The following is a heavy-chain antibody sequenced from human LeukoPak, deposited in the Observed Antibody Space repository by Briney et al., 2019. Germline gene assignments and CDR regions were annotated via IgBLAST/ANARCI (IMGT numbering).Heavy chain of an antibody. J-gene: IGHJ5*02. CDR2: IYYSGST. Sequence: SQTLSLTCTVSGGSISSGDYYWSWIRQPPGKGLEWIGYIYYSGSTYYNPSLKSRVTISVDTSKNQFSLKLSSMTAADTAVYYCARVTGELLRSGWFDPWGQGTLVTVSS. CDR1: GGSISSGDYY. V-gene: IGHV4-30-4*08. D-gene: IGHD1-26*01. CDR3: ARVTGELLRSGWFDP.